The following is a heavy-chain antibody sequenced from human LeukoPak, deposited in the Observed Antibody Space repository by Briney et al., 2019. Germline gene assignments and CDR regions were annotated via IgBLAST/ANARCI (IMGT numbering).Heavy chain of an antibody. CDR3: GIGRKFDWLLCHH. Sequence: ASVKVSCKASGYTFTGYYMHWVRQAPGQGLEWMGWINPNSGGTNYAQKFQGRVTMTEDPSADTAYMELRSLSSEDTAVYYCGIGRKFDWLLCHHWGQGTLVTVSS. CDR2: INPNSGGT. V-gene: IGHV1-2*02. D-gene: IGHD3-9*01. J-gene: IGHJ5*02. CDR1: GYTFTGYY.